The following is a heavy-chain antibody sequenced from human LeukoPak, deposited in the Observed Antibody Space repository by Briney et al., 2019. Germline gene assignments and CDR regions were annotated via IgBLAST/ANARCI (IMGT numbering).Heavy chain of an antibody. CDR2: ISAGGGGT. D-gene: IGHD6-13*01. V-gene: IGHV3-23*01. CDR3: AKRTDYSSTWYSFDY. Sequence: GGSLRLSCAASGFTFRSYAMSWVRQAPGKGLEWVSTISAGGGGTYYADSVKGRFTISRDNTENTLYLQMNSLRAEDAAVYYCAKRTDYSSTWYSFDYWGQGTLVTVSS. CDR1: GFTFRSYA. J-gene: IGHJ4*02.